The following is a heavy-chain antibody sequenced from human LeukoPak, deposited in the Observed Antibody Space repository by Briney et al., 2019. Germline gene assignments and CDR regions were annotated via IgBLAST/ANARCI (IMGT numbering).Heavy chain of an antibody. CDR1: GGTFSSYA. D-gene: IGHD1-26*01. V-gene: IGHV1-69*13. J-gene: IGHJ4*02. Sequence: SVKVSCKASGGTFSSYAISWVRQAPGQGLEWMGGIIPIFGTANYAQKFQGRVSITADESTSTAYMELSSLRSEDTAVYYCARHPRVGAQGVDYWGQGTLVTVSS. CDR3: ARHPRVGAQGVDY. CDR2: IIPIFGTA.